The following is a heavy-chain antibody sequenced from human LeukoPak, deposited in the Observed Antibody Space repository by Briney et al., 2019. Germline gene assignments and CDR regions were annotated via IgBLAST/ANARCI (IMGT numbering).Heavy chain of an antibody. D-gene: IGHD5-18*01. CDR2: ISSSGGSI. V-gene: IGHV3-23*01. CDR1: GFTFSSYA. CDR3: AKSFGYSYGNS. Sequence: PGGSLRLSCAASGFTFSSYAMSWVRQAPGKGLEWVSTISSSGGSIYYADSVKGRFTISRDNSKNTLYLQMNSLRAEDTALYYCAKSFGYSYGNSWGQGTLVTVSS. J-gene: IGHJ4*02.